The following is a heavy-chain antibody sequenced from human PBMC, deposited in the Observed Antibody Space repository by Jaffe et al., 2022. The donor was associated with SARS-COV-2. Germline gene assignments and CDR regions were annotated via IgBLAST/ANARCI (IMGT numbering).Heavy chain of an antibody. J-gene: IGHJ4*02. D-gene: IGHD1-26*01. CDR3: ARDTGWEPTLVDY. CDR1: GFTFSSYA. CDR2: ISYDGSNK. Sequence: QVQLVESGGGVVQPGRSLRLSCAASGFTFSSYAMHWVRQAPGKGLEWVAVISYDGSNKYYADSVKGRFTISRDNSKNTLYLQMNSLRAEDTAVYYCARDTGWEPTLVDYWGQGTLVTVSS. V-gene: IGHV3-30-3*01.